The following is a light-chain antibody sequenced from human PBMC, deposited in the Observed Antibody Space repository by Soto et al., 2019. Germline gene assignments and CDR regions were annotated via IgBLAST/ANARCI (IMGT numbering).Light chain of an antibody. V-gene: IGLV2-14*01. CDR1: SSDVGGYYY. CDR2: DVS. CDR3: SSYTSSSTLV. Sequence: QSALTQPASVSGSPGQSITISCTGTSSDVGGYYYVSWYQQQPGKAPKLMIYDVSNRPSGVSNRFSGSKSGNTASLTISGLQADDQADYSCSSYTSSSTLVFGGGTKLAVL. J-gene: IGLJ2*01.